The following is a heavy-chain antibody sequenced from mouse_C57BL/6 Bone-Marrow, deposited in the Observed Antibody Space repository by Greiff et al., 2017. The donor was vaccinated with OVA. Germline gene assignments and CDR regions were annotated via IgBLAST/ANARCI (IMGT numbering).Heavy chain of an antibody. CDR1: GYTFTSYW. CDR3: ARRLFIATGD. Sequence: QVQLQQPGAELVRPGTSVKLSCKASGYTFTSYWMHWVKQRPGQGLEWIGVIDPSDSYTNYNQKFKGKATLTVDTSSSTAYMQLSSLTSEDSAVYYCARRLFIATGDWGKGTLVTVAA. CDR2: IDPSDSYT. D-gene: IGHD1-1*01. J-gene: IGHJ3*01. V-gene: IGHV1-59*01.